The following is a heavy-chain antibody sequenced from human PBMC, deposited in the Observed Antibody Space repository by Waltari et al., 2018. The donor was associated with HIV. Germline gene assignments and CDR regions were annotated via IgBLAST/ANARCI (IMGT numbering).Heavy chain of an antibody. Sequence: QVQLVQWGGGVVQPGRSLRLSCAASGFTFNNYGMSWVRQTPGKGVDWVAGIWYDGSKKDYADSVKGRFTISRDNSNNRLYLQMNSLRVDDTAVYLCARGAPWDGYNSDWYFDLWGRGTLVTVSS. CDR2: IWYDGSKK. D-gene: IGHD5-12*01. V-gene: IGHV3-33*01. CDR3: ARGAPWDGYNSDWYFDL. J-gene: IGHJ2*01. CDR1: GFTFNNYG.